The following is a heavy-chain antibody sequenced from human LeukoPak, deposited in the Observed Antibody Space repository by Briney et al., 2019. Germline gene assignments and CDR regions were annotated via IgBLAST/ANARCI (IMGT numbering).Heavy chain of an antibody. Sequence: SQTLSLTCAISGDSVSSNSASWNWIRQSPSRGLEWLGRTYYRSKWYNDYAVSVKSRITINPDTSKNQFSLQLNSVSPEDTAMYWCAREGVAGDNWFGPWGQGTLVTVSS. CDR1: GDSVSSNSAS. CDR3: AREGVAGDNWFGP. J-gene: IGHJ5*02. CDR2: TYYRSKWYN. D-gene: IGHD6-19*01. V-gene: IGHV6-1*01.